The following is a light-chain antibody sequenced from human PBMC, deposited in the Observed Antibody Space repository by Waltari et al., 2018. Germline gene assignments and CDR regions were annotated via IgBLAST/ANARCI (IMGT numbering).Light chain of an antibody. V-gene: IGKV3-20*01. CDR1: QSISRY. Sequence: EIVLTQSPGTLPLSPGERVTLAVRASQSISRYLVWYQQKPGQAPRLLIYEASRRATGIPDRFSGSGSGTDFSLTISRLEPEDFAVYYCQNYERLPATFGQGTKVEIK. CDR2: EAS. J-gene: IGKJ1*01. CDR3: QNYERLPAT.